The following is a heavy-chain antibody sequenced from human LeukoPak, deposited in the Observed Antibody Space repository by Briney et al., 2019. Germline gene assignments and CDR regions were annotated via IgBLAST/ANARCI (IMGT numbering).Heavy chain of an antibody. Sequence: GGSLRLSCAASGFPFDDYGMTWVRQAPGKGLEWVSGINWNGGSTGYADSVKGRFTISRDNAKNSLYLQMNSLRAEDTALYHCARGRAYCSSTSCYVDYWGQGTLVTVSS. D-gene: IGHD2-2*01. CDR2: INWNGGST. J-gene: IGHJ4*02. V-gene: IGHV3-20*01. CDR1: GFPFDDYG. CDR3: ARGRAYCSSTSCYVDY.